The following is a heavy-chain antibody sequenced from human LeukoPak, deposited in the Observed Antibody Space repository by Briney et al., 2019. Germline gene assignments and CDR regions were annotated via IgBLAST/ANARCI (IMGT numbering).Heavy chain of an antibody. CDR2: INPNSGGT. Sequence: ASVKVSCKASGYTFTCYYMHWVRQAPGQGLEWRGWINPNSGGTNYAQKFQGRVTMTRDTSISTAYMELSRLRSDDTAVYYCARDGVGIAVAGTGNWFDPWGQGTLVTVSS. CDR3: ARDGVGIAVAGTGNWFDP. J-gene: IGHJ5*02. CDR1: GYTFTCYY. V-gene: IGHV1-2*02. D-gene: IGHD6-19*01.